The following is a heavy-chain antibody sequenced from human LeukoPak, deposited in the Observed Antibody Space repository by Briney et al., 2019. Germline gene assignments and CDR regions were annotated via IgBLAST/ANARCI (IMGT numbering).Heavy chain of an antibody. J-gene: IGHJ4*02. CDR1: GGSISSYY. CDR2: IYYSGST. V-gene: IGHV4-59*01. Sequence: SETLSLTCTVSGGSISSYYWSWIRQPPGKGLEWIGYIYYSGSTNYNPSLKSRVTISVDTSKNQFSLKLSSVTAADTAVYYCARGGGYSVGYYFDYWGQGTLVTVSS. CDR3: ARGGGYSVGYYFDY. D-gene: IGHD5-18*01.